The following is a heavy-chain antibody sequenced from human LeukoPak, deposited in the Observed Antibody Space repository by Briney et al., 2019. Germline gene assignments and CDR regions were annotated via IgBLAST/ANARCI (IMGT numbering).Heavy chain of an antibody. CDR2: MYYSGST. J-gene: IGHJ4*02. CDR1: GGSISSYY. Sequence: PSETLSLTCTVSGGSISSYYWSWIRQPPGKGLEWFGYMYYSGSTNYNPSLKSRVTISVDTSKNQFSLKLSSVTAADTAVYYCARDITAGYSSYFDYWGQGTLVTVSS. V-gene: IGHV4-59*01. CDR3: ARDITAGYSSYFDY. D-gene: IGHD6-13*01.